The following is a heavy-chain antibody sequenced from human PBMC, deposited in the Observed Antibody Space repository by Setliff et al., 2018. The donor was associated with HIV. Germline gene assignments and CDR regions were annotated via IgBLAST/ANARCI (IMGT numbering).Heavy chain of an antibody. D-gene: IGHD3-9*01. CDR2: VHYTGSS. V-gene: IGHV4-39*02. CDR3: AMTLRLFDWGYLDV. Sequence: LSLTCAATGVAISGSTYYWAWIRQSPGRGLQWIGSVHYTGSSYRNPSLKSRLTISIDTSRNHFSLNLTSVTAADTAVYYCAMTLRLFDWGYLDVWGKGTTVTVSS. J-gene: IGHJ6*03. CDR1: GVAISGSTYY.